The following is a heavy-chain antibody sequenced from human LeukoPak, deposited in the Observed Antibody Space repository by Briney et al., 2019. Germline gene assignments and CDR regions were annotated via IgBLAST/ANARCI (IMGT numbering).Heavy chain of an antibody. CDR3: TRGRNTMIVVVKGALVDY. J-gene: IGHJ4*02. CDR1: GYTFTGYY. V-gene: IGHV1-2*02. D-gene: IGHD3-22*01. CDR2: INPNSGGT. Sequence: GASVKVSCKASGYTFTGYYMHWVRQAPGQGLEWMGWINPNSGGTNYVQKFQGRVTMTRDTSISTAYMELSRLRSDDTAVYYCTRGRNTMIVVVKGALVDYWGQGTLVTVSS.